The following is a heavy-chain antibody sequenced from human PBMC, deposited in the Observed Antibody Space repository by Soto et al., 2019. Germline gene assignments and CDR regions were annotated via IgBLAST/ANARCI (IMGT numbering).Heavy chain of an antibody. Sequence: VQLVESGGGLVQPGGSLRLSCAASGFSFSSYWMHWVRHAPGKGLVWVSRINSDGSSTTYADSVKGRFTISRDNAKNTRYLQMNSLPPEDTAVYYCAKGVPAATRYFQHWGQGTLVTVSS. J-gene: IGHJ1*01. D-gene: IGHD2-2*01. CDR3: AKGVPAATRYFQH. CDR1: GFSFSSYW. V-gene: IGHV3-74*01. CDR2: INSDGSST.